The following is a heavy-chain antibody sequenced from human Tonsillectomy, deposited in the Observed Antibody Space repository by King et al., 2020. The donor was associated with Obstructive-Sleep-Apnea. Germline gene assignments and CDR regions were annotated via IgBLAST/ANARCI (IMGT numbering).Heavy chain of an antibody. V-gene: IGHV3-11*01. D-gene: IGHD3-10*01. Sequence: VQLVESGGGLVKPGGSLRLSCAASGFTFSDYYMSWIRQAPGKGLEWVSNINDSGDTIYYADSVKGRFTISRDNAKNSLYLQMNSLRAEDTAVYYCAKGSGSHLYYYYGMDVWGQGTTVTVSS. CDR1: GFTFSDYY. CDR2: INDSGDTI. J-gene: IGHJ6*02. CDR3: AKGSGSHLYYYYGMDV.